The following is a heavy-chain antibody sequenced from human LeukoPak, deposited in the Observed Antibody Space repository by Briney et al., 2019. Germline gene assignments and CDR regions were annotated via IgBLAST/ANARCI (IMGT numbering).Heavy chain of an antibody. Sequence: APVKRSCKASGYSFADYYMHWVREAPGQGLEWMGWIKPNSGDTRSAQKFQGRVIMTRDTSTGTAYMELSSLRYDDTAVYYCARAFYGQWLFDYWGQGTLVTVSS. CDR2: IKPNSGDT. V-gene: IGHV1-2*02. CDR3: ARAFYGQWLFDY. CDR1: GYSFADYY. J-gene: IGHJ4*02. D-gene: IGHD6-19*01.